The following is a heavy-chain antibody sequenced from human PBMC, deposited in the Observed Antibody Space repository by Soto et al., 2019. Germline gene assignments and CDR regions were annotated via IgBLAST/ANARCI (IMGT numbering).Heavy chain of an antibody. Sequence: QVQLVQSGAEVKKPGASVKVSCRASGFTFTLYSMHWVRQAPGQRLEWMGWINGGSGKTKYSQKFQGRVTIARDTSASTAYMEVSSLRSEDTAVYYCARYSGNYQDAFDIWDQGTMVTVSS. D-gene: IGHD1-26*01. V-gene: IGHV1-3*01. CDR3: ARYSGNYQDAFDI. CDR1: GFTFTLYS. J-gene: IGHJ3*02. CDR2: INGGSGKT.